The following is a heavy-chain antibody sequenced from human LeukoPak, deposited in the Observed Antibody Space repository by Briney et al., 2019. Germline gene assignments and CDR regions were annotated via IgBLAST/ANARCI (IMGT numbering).Heavy chain of an antibody. CDR3: AREPESITIFGVVIKYYYYYMDV. CDR1: GYSISSGYY. Sequence: PSETLSLTCTVSGYSISSGYYWGWIRQPPGKGLEWIGSFSHSGNTYYNPSLKSRFTISLDTSKNQVSLKLSSLTAADTAVYYCAREPESITIFGVVIKYYYYYMDVWGKGTTVTVSS. CDR2: FSHSGNT. D-gene: IGHD3-3*01. J-gene: IGHJ6*03. V-gene: IGHV4-38-2*02.